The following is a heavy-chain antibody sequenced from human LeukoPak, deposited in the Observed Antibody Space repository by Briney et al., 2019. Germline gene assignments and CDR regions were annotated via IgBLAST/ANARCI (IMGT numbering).Heavy chain of an antibody. CDR2: INHSGST. D-gene: IGHD2-2*01. V-gene: IGHV4-34*01. CDR1: GGSFSGYY. CDR3: ARGALYCSSTCCYSIGARTRYDY. J-gene: IGHJ4*02. Sequence: SETLSLTCAVYGGSFSGYYWSWIRQPPGKGLEWIGEINHSGSTNFNPSLKSRVTISVDTSKNQFSLKLSSVTAADTAVYYCARGALYCSSTCCYSIGARTRYDYWGQGTLVTVSS.